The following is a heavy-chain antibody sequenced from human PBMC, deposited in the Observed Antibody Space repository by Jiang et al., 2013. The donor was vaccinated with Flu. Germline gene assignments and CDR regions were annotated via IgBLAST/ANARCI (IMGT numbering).Heavy chain of an antibody. J-gene: IGHJ3*02. Sequence: PGLVKPSETLSLTCTVSGGSISSSSYYWGWIRQPPGKGLEWIGSIYYSGSTYYNPSLKSRVTISVDTSKNQFSLKLSSVTAADTAVYYCARGLSGYEGDAFDIWGQGTMVTVSS. V-gene: IGHV4-39*01. CDR2: IYYSGST. CDR3: ARGLSGYEGDAFDI. D-gene: IGHD5-12*01. CDR1: GGSISSSSYY.